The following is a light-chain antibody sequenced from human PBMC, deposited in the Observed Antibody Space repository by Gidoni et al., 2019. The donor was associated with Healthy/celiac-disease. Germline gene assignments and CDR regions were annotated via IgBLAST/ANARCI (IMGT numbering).Light chain of an antibody. V-gene: IGLV2-23*01. CDR3: CSYAGSSTPVV. CDR1: SSDVGSYNL. Sequence: QSALTPPASVSGAPGQSITISGTGTSSDVGSYNLVSWYQQHQGKAPKLMLYEGSKRPSGVSNRFSGSKSGNTASLTISGLQAEDEADYYCCSYAGSSTPVVFGGGTKLTVL. J-gene: IGLJ2*01. CDR2: EGS.